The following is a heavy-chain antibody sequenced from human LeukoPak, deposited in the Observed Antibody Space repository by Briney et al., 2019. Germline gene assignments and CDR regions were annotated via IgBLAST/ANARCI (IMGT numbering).Heavy chain of an antibody. D-gene: IGHD3-22*01. CDR1: GFTISSNY. V-gene: IGHV3-53*01. Sequence: GGALRLSCSASGFTISSNYLNWVRRPPARGLEGGLIIYNGGNTHYADSVKGRFTISRDNSQNTLYLQMNSLRPEDTAVYYCARLLYYYDSSIYQRYFDYWGQGTLVTVPS. CDR2: IYNGGNT. CDR3: ARLLYYYDSSIYQRYFDY. J-gene: IGHJ4*02.